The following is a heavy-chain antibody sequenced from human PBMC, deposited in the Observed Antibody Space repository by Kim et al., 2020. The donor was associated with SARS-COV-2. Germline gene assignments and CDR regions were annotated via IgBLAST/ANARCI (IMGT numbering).Heavy chain of an antibody. D-gene: IGHD3-10*01. V-gene: IGHV1-18*01. CDR2: ISAYNGNT. CDR1: GYTFTSYG. J-gene: IGHJ6*02. Sequence: ASVKVSCKASGYTFTSYGIGWVRQAPGQGLEWMGWISAYNGNTNYAQKLQGRVTMTTDTSTSTAYMELRRLRSDDTAVYYCARRWRVVRGPTPSYYYGMDVWGQGTTVTVSS. CDR3: ARRWRVVRGPTPSYYYGMDV.